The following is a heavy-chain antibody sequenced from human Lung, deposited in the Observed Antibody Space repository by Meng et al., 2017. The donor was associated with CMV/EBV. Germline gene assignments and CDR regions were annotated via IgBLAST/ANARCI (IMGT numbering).Heavy chain of an antibody. CDR1: GFTFSDFY. D-gene: IGHD1-26*01. V-gene: IGHV3-11*04. CDR3: ARGGGATAKDFYGMDV. Sequence: GESLKISCAAPGFTFSDFYMSWIRQAPGKGLEWVANIGTSESSKYYVDSVKGRFTVSRDNTKNSLYLQMNALTVEDTAAYYCARGGGATAKDFYGMDVWGQGTTVTVSS. J-gene: IGHJ6*01. CDR2: IGTSESSK.